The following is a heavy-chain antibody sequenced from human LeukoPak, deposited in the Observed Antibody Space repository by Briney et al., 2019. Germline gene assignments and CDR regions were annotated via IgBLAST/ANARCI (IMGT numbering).Heavy chain of an antibody. V-gene: IGHV4-39*07. CDR3: ARGAAYYYDSSGYWYFDY. J-gene: IGHJ4*02. CDR1: GGSISRGSYY. D-gene: IGHD3-22*01. CDR2: IFYSGMT. Sequence: KPSETLSLTCTVSGGSISRGSYYWGWIRQPPGKGLEWIANIFYSGMTYYNSSLKSRVTISVDTSKNQFSLKLSSVTAADTAVYYCARGAAYYYDSSGYWYFDYWGQGTLVTVSS.